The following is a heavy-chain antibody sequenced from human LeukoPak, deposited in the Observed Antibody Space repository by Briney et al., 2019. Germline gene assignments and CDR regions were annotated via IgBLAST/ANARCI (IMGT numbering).Heavy chain of an antibody. Sequence: GGSLRLSCAASGFTFSSYGMHWVRQAPGKGLEWVAFIRYDGSNKYYADSAKGRFTISRDNSKNTLYLQMNSLRAEDTAVYYCAKDRWASGSYFLGYWGQGTLVTVSS. D-gene: IGHD1-26*01. J-gene: IGHJ4*02. CDR2: IRYDGSNK. CDR1: GFTFSSYG. CDR3: AKDRWASGSYFLGY. V-gene: IGHV3-30*02.